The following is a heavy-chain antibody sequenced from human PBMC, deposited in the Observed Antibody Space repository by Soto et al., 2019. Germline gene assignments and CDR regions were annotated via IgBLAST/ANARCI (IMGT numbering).Heavy chain of an antibody. CDR3: ARMGGPAPLDY. CDR2: MNPNSGNT. J-gene: IGHJ4*02. Sequence: XSVKVSFKASGITYTTYAIHLVRQATGQGLEWMGWMNPNSGNTGYAQKFQGRVTMTRNTSISTAYMELSSLRSEDTATYYCARMGGPAPLDYWGQGTLVTVSS. D-gene: IGHD2-15*01. V-gene: IGHV1-8*02. CDR1: GITYTTYA.